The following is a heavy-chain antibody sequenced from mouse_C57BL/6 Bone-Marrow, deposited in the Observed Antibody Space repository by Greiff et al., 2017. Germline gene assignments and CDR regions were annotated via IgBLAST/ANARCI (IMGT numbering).Heavy chain of an antibody. Sequence: QVQLKQPGAELVKPGASVKMSCKASGYTFTSYWITWVKQRPGQGLEWIGDIYPGSGSTNYNEKLKSKATLTVDTSSSTAYRQLSSLTSEASAVYYWTREGFYDYDAMDYWGQGTSVTVSS. CDR3: TREGFYDYDAMDY. D-gene: IGHD2-3*01. J-gene: IGHJ4*01. CDR2: IYPGSGST. CDR1: GYTFTSYW. V-gene: IGHV1-55*01.